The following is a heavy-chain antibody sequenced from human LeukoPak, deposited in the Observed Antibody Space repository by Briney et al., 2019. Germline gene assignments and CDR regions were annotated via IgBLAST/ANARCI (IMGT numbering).Heavy chain of an antibody. J-gene: IGHJ4*02. CDR3: ARAVRYSSSWSLYFDY. CDR1: GGSISSYF. D-gene: IGHD6-13*01. Sequence: SETLSLTCSVSGGSISSYFWSWIRQPAGKGLEWIGRIYTRGSTDYNPSLKSRVTISVDTSKNQFSLKLSSVTAADTAVYYCARAVRYSSSWSLYFDYWGQGTLVTVSS. CDR2: IYTRGST. V-gene: IGHV4-4*07.